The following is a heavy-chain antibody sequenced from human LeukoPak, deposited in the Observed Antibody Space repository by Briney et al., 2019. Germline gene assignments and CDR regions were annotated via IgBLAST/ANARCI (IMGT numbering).Heavy chain of an antibody. V-gene: IGHV4-4*02. J-gene: IGHJ5*02. Sequence: SETLSLTCAVSGGSISSSNWWSWVRQPPGKGLEWIGYIYHSGSTYYNPSLKSRVTISVDRSKNQFSLKLSSVTAADTAVYYCARAVGVYDFWSGYYRTNWFDPWGQGTLVTVSS. CDR2: IYHSGST. D-gene: IGHD3-3*01. CDR3: ARAVGVYDFWSGYYRTNWFDP. CDR1: GGSISSSNW.